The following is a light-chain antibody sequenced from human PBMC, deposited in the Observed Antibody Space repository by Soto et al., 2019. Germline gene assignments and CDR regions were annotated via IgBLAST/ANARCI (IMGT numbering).Light chain of an antibody. J-gene: IGKJ2*01. CDR1: QSISSY. CDR3: QQSYSTPPS. Sequence: DLQMTQSPSSLSASVGDRVTITCRASQSISSYLNWYQQKPGKAPKLLIYGASSLQSGVPSRFSGSGSGKDFTLTISSLQPEDFATYYCQQSYSTPPSFGQGTKLEIK. V-gene: IGKV1-39*01. CDR2: GAS.